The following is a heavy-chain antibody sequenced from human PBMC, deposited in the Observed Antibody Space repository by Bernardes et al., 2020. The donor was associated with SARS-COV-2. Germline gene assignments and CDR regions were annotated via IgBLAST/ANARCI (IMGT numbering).Heavy chain of an antibody. J-gene: IGHJ4*02. Sequence: SGPTLVKPTQTLTLTCTFSGFSLSTSGMCVSWIRQPPGKALEWLARVDWDGDKPYSPSLKSRLTITKDTSKNQVVLTMTNMAPVDTATYYCVHRASFYDDDDYYYSGFDYWGQGTLVTVSS. D-gene: IGHD3-22*01. CDR1: GFSLSTSGMC. CDR3: VHRASFYDDDDYYYSGFDY. CDR2: VDWDGDK. V-gene: IGHV2-5*08.